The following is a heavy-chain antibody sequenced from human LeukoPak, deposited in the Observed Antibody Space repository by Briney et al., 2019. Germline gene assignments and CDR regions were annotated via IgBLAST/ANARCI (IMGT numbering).Heavy chain of an antibody. V-gene: IGHV3-48*01. CDR1: GFTFSSYG. CDR3: AKDSYDSSGYPSY. J-gene: IGHJ4*02. D-gene: IGHD3-22*01. CDR2: ISSSSSTI. Sequence: GGPLRLSCAASGFTFSSYGMTWVRQAPGKGLEWVSYISSSSSTIYYADSVKGRFTISRDNSKNTLYVQMNSLRTEDTAVYYCAKDSYDSSGYPSYWGQGTLVTVSS.